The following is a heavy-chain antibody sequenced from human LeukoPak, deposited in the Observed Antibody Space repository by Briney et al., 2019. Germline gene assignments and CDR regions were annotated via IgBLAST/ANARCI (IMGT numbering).Heavy chain of an antibody. J-gene: IGHJ2*01. CDR3: ARGIGASKNYCWYFDL. V-gene: IGHV4-34*01. CDR1: GGSFSGYY. D-gene: IGHD1-26*01. Sequence: SETLSLTCAVYGGSFSGYYWSWIRQPPGKGLEWIGEINHSGSTNYNPSLKSRVTISVDTSKNQFSLKLSSVTAADTAVYYCARGIGASKNYCWYFDLWGRGTLVTVSS. CDR2: INHSGST.